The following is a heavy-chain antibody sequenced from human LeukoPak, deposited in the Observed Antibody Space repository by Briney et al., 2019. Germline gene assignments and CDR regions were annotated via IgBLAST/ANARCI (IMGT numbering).Heavy chain of an antibody. CDR2: IYPRASDT. V-gene: IGHV5-51*01. Sequence: GDSLKISCKGSGYSFSNYWIGWVRQMPGKGLEWMGIIYPRASDTRYRPSFQGQVTISADRSISTAYLQWSSLKASDTAMYYCARHIGSTWGFDPWGQGTLVTVSS. D-gene: IGHD6-13*01. CDR3: ARHIGSTWGFDP. J-gene: IGHJ5*02. CDR1: GYSFSNYW.